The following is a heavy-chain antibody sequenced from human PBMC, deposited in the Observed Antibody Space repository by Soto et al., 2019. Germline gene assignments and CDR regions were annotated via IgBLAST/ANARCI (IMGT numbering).Heavy chain of an antibody. Sequence: EVQLVESGGGLVQPGGSLRLSCAASGFTLSDNWIHWVRRVPGKGLVWVSRTNSDGSSVTYADSVKGRFTLSSDNAKYTGFLQMDSLRVEDTAMYYCVRAPEQRAFDYWGQGTLVTVSS. CDR2: TNSDGSSV. D-gene: IGHD6-25*01. CDR1: GFTLSDNW. J-gene: IGHJ4*02. V-gene: IGHV3-74*03. CDR3: VRAPEQRAFDY.